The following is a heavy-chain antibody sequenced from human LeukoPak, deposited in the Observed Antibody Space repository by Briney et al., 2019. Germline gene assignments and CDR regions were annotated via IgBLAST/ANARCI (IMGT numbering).Heavy chain of an antibody. V-gene: IGHV4-39*07. CDR3: ARDLLGDSSSLDY. Sequence: SETLSLTCTVSGGSISSSSYYWGWIRKPLGKGLEWIGSIYYSGSTYYNPSLKSRVTISVDTSKNQFSLKLSSVTAADTAVYYCARDLLGDSSSLDYWGQGTLVTVSS. CDR2: IYYSGST. CDR1: GGSISSSSYY. D-gene: IGHD6-13*01. J-gene: IGHJ4*02.